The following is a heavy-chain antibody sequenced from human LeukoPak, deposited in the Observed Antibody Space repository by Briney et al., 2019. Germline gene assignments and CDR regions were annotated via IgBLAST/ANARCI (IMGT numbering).Heavy chain of an antibody. D-gene: IGHD3-22*01. V-gene: IGHV4-4*07. CDR1: GGAIRTYY. CDR2: IYPTGST. J-gene: IGHJ6*03. CDR3: ARLKFYDSSGYYPGYYMDV. Sequence: SDTLSLTCSVSGGAIRTYYWSCIRQPAGKGPEWVGRIYPTGSTDYNASLKTRVTMSTDLSKKQFFLRLKPVTAADTAVYYFARLKFYDSSGYYPGYYMDVWGKGTAVTVSS.